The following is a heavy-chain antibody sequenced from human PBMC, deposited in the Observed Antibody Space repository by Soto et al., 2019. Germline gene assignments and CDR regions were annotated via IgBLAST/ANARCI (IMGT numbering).Heavy chain of an antibody. J-gene: IGHJ3*02. Sequence: GGSLRLSCAASGFTFSSYAMSWVRQAPGKGLEWVSAISGSGGSTYYADSVKGWFTISRDNSKNTLYLQMNSLRAEDTAVYYCAKDGYYDSSGPKGRAFDIWGQGTMVTVSS. CDR3: AKDGYYDSSGPKGRAFDI. CDR1: GFTFSSYA. CDR2: ISGSGGST. D-gene: IGHD3-22*01. V-gene: IGHV3-23*01.